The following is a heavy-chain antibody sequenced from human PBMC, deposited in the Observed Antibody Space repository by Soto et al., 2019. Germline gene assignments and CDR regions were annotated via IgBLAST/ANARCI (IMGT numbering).Heavy chain of an antibody. D-gene: IGHD6-6*01. CDR1: GFTFINAW. Sequence: WGSLRLSCTASGFTFINAWLVFFRLSPFKGLEWVVRIKSKAKGGTTDYAAPVKGRFSISRDGSTNTVFLQMSSLKTEDTAVYYCTTDGGIAARPLFDYWGHGTLVTVSS. J-gene: IGHJ4*01. V-gene: IGHV3-15*01. CDR2: IKSKAKGGTT. CDR3: TTDGGIAARPLFDY.